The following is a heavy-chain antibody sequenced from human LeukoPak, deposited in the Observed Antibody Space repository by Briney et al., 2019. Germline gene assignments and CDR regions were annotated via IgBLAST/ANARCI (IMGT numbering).Heavy chain of an antibody. J-gene: IGHJ4*02. CDR3: YSSGWPSLDY. D-gene: IGHD6-19*01. V-gene: IGHV4-39*07. Sequence: PSETLSLTCTVSGGSISSSSYYWGWIRQPPGKGLEWIGSIYYSGSTYYNPSLKSRVTISVDTSKNQFSLKPSSVTAADTAVYCYYSSGWPSLDYWGQGTLVTVSS. CDR2: IYYSGST. CDR1: GGSISSSSYY.